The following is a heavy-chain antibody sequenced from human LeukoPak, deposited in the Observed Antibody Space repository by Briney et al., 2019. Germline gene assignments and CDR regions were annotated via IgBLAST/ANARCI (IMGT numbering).Heavy chain of an antibody. Sequence: GGSLRLSCAASGFTFSSYAMHWVRQAPGKGLEWVAVISYDGSNKYYADSVKGRFTISRDNAKNSLYLQMNSLRAEDTAVYYCARETDSSGYYYSYWGQGTLVTVSS. CDR1: GFTFSSYA. CDR3: ARETDSSGYYYSY. V-gene: IGHV3-30-3*01. J-gene: IGHJ4*02. CDR2: ISYDGSNK. D-gene: IGHD3-22*01.